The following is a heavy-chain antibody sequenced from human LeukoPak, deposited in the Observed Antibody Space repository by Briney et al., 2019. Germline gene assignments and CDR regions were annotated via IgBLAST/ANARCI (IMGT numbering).Heavy chain of an antibody. Sequence: SQTLSLTCTVSGGSISSGGYYWSWIRQHPGKGLEWIGYGHYSGETKYNAPLKSRVSISVDTSKNQFSLKLTSVTAADTAVYFCARWASDKGAFDPWGQGTLVTASS. V-gene: IGHV4-31*03. CDR2: GHYSGET. J-gene: IGHJ5*02. CDR3: ARWASDKGAFDP. CDR1: GGSISSGGYY.